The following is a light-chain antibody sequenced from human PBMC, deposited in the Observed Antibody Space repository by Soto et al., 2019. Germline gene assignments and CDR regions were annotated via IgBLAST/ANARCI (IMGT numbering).Light chain of an antibody. CDR1: QSVSSY. J-gene: IGKJ4*01. Sequence: ETVLTQSPATLSLSPGERATLSCRASQSVSSYLAWYQQKPGQAPRLLISDASNRATGIPARFSGSGSGTDFTLTSSSLEPEDFAVYYCQQRSNWPLTFGGGTKVEIK. V-gene: IGKV3-11*01. CDR2: DAS. CDR3: QQRSNWPLT.